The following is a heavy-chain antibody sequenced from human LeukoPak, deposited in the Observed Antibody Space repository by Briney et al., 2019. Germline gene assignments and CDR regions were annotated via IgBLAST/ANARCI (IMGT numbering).Heavy chain of an antibody. CDR1: GFPFSSYG. J-gene: IGHJ5*02. CDR3: ARGITAVVDNWFDP. CDR2: IRHDGSYR. D-gene: IGHD6-13*01. Sequence: GGSLRLSCAASGFPFSSYGIHWVRQAPGKGLEWAAFIRHDGSYRYYADPVKGRFTISRDNSENTMYLQMNSLRAEDTAVYYCARGITAVVDNWFDPWGQGTLVTVSS. V-gene: IGHV3-30*02.